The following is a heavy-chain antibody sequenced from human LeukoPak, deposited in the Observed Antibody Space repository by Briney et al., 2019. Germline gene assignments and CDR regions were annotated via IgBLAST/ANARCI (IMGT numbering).Heavy chain of an antibody. V-gene: IGHV5-51*01. J-gene: IGHJ3*02. Sequence: GGSLKISCKGSGYSFTSYWIGWGRQMPGKGLEWMGIIYPGDSDIRYSPSLQGQVTISADKTISTAYLQWSSLKASDTAMYYCARQNPPYYYDSSVAAFDIWGQGTMVTVSS. CDR2: IYPGDSDI. CDR1: GYSFTSYW. D-gene: IGHD3-22*01. CDR3: ARQNPPYYYDSSVAAFDI.